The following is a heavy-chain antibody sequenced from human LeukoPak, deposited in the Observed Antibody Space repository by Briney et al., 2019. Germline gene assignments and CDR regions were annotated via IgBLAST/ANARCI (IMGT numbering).Heavy chain of an antibody. V-gene: IGHV1-8*03. J-gene: IGHJ4*02. CDR3: ARKNMVRGVLDY. D-gene: IGHD3-10*01. Sequence: ASVKVSCKASGYTFTSYGINWVRQATGQGLEWMGWMNPNSGNTGYAQKFQGRVTITRNTSISTAYMELSSLRSEDTAVYYCARKNMVRGVLDYWGQGTLVTVSS. CDR1: GYTFTSYG. CDR2: MNPNSGNT.